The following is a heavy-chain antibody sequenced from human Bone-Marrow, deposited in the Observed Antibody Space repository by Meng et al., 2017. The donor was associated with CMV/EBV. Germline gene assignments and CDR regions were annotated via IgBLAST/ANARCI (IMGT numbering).Heavy chain of an antibody. J-gene: IGHJ4*02. CDR3: GRDVTASASLDY. V-gene: IGHV1-2*02. CDR2: INPNSGGT. CDR1: GYTFTGYF. D-gene: IGHD6-13*01. Sequence: ASVKVSCKASGYTFTGYFMHWVRQAPGQGLEWMGWINPNSGGTNYEQKFQGRVTMTRDTSISTAYMELTSLTSDDTAVYYCGRDVTASASLDYWGQGALVTVS.